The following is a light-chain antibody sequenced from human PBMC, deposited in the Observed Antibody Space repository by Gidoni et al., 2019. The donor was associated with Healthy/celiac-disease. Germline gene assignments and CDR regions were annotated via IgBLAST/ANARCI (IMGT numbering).Light chain of an antibody. V-gene: IGKV3-11*01. CDR1: PSVSSY. CDR2: DAS. CDR3: QQRSNWPPTWT. J-gene: IGKJ1*01. Sequence: EIVLTQSPATLSLSPGERATLSCRASPSVSSYLAWYQQKPGQAPRLLIYDASNRATGIPARFSGSGSGTDFTLTISSLEPEDFAVYYCQQRSNWPPTWTFXXXTKVEIK.